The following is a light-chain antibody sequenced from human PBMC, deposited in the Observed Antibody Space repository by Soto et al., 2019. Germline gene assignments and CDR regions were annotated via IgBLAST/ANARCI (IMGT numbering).Light chain of an antibody. CDR1: SSDVGSYNL. J-gene: IGLJ2*01. CDR2: EVT. V-gene: IGLV2-23*02. Sequence: QSALTQPASVSGSPGQSITISCTGTSSDVGSYNLVSWYQQHPGAAPRLLIYEVTKRPPGVSSRFSGSKSGNTASLTISGLQTDDEADYYCCSYVGTNTVVFGGGTQRTVL. CDR3: CSYVGTNTVV.